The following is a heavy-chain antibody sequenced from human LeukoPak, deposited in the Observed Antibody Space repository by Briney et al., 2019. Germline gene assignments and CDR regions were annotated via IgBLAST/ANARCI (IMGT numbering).Heavy chain of an antibody. CDR1: GYIFTSYW. V-gene: IGHV5-51*01. CDR3: ARHVRAAPFDY. J-gene: IGHJ4*02. CDR2: IYPGDSET. D-gene: IGHD2-2*01. Sequence: GESLKISCRCSGYIFTSYWSGWVRQMPGKGLEWVGIIYPGDSETRYSPSLQGQVTISADKSINTAYLHWSSLKASDTAMYYCARHVRAAPFDYWGQGTLVTVSS.